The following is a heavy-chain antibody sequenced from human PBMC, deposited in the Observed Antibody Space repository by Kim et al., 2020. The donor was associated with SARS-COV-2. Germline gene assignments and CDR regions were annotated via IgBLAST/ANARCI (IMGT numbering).Heavy chain of an antibody. Sequence: SETLSLTCTVSGGSISSYYWSWIRQSPGEGLEWIGYIYYSGYTNYNPSLKSRVTISVDTSKSQLSLNLSSVTSADTAVYYCARGGYGSGSYWTFALWGQGTPVTLSS. V-gene: IGHV4-59*01. CDR2: IYYSGYT. CDR1: GGSISSYY. J-gene: IGHJ4*02. D-gene: IGHD3-10*01. CDR3: ARGGYGSGSYWTFAL.